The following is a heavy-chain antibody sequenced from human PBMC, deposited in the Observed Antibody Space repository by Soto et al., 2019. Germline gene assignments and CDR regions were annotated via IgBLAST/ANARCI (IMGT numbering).Heavy chain of an antibody. CDR2: HYSGGST. CDR3: ARHRHPRGTVGATSPLDP. J-gene: IGHJ5*02. Sequence: GGSLRLSCGISGFSVSSNYLSWVRQAPGKGLEWVSVHYSGGSTYYADSVQGRFTISRDKSNNTLYLQMRRVRAEDTAVYFCARHRHPRGTVGATSPLDPWGQGTQVTVSS. V-gene: IGHV3-53*01. D-gene: IGHD1-26*01. CDR1: GFSVSSNY.